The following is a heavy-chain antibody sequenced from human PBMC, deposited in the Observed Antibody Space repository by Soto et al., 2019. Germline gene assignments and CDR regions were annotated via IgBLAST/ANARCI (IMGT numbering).Heavy chain of an antibody. V-gene: IGHV3-23*01. D-gene: IGHD1-26*01. J-gene: IGHJ4*02. CDR2: ISGSGGST. CDR1: GFTFSSYA. Sequence: EVQLLESGGGLVQPGGSLRLSCAASGFTFSSYAMSWVRQAPGKGLEWVSAISGSGGSTYYADSGKGRFTISRDNSKNTLYLQMDSLRAEDTAVYYCAKAGGELPWRVDYWGQGTLVTVSS. CDR3: AKAGGELPWRVDY.